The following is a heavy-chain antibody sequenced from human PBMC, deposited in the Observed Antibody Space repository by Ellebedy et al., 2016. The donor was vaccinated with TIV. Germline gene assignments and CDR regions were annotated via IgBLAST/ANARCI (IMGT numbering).Heavy chain of an antibody. D-gene: IGHD1-26*01. V-gene: IGHV4-39*01. CDR1: GDSVRSSGHS. Sequence: SQTLSLTCAVSGDSVRSSGHSWDWIRQTPGRGLEWIGNVFHNGKTSYNPSLKSRLTISVDASKNQFSLRLNSVTAADTGVYYYARPKWGTSPFDYWGQGTPVTVSS. CDR2: VFHNGKT. CDR3: ARPKWGTSPFDY. J-gene: IGHJ4*02.